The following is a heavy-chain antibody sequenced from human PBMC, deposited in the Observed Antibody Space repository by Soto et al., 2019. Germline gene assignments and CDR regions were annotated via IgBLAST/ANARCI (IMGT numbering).Heavy chain of an antibody. D-gene: IGHD1-1*01. CDR3: ARDRVHSHYGMDV. CDR2: ISSSGTYM. CDR1: GFTFSPYS. Sequence: GGSLRLSCAASGFTFSPYSMNWVRQAPGKGLEWVSSISSSGTYMYYADSVKDRFTISRDDAKNSLYLQMNSLRAEDTAVYYCARDRVHSHYGMDVWGPGTTVTLSS. J-gene: IGHJ6*02. V-gene: IGHV3-21*01.